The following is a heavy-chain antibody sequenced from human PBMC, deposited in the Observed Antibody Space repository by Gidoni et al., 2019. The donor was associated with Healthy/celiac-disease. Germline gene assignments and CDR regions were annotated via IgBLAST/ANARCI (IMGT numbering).Heavy chain of an antibody. CDR2: ISGSGGST. V-gene: IGHV3-23*01. D-gene: IGHD3-22*01. J-gene: IGHJ3*02. CDR3: AKPLAGTTMIVVVITAGDAFDI. CDR1: GITFSSYA. Sequence: EVQLLESGGGLVQPGGSLRLSCAASGITFSSYAISLAPQAPGKGLEWVSAISGSGGSTYYADSVKGRFTISRDNSKNTLYLQMNSLRAEDTAVYYCAKPLAGTTMIVVVITAGDAFDIWGQGTMVTVSS.